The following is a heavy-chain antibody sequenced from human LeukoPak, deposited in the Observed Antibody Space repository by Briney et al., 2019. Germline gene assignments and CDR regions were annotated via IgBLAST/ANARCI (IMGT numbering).Heavy chain of an antibody. Sequence: GGSLRLSCVVSGFSVSNNYIIWVRQAPGKGLEWVSVIYSGGSTYYADSVKGRFTISRDNSKNTLYLQMNSLRAEDTAVYYCARGVRGVIGYWGQGTLVTVSS. D-gene: IGHD3-10*02. CDR2: IYSGGST. CDR1: GFSVSNNY. V-gene: IGHV3-53*01. CDR3: ARGVRGVIGY. J-gene: IGHJ4*02.